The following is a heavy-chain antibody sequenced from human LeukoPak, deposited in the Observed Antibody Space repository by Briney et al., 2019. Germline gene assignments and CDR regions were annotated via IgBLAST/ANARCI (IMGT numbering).Heavy chain of an antibody. D-gene: IGHD3-22*01. CDR1: GGSISSYY. CDR2: IYSSGST. CDR3: ARQAYDTGYDAFDV. V-gene: IGHV4-4*07. J-gene: IGHJ3*01. Sequence: SETLSLTCTVSGGSISSYYWNWIRQPAGKGLEWIGRIYSSGSTNYNPSLKGRVTMSVDTSKNQFSLKLSSVTAADTAVYYCARQAYDTGYDAFDVWGQGTMVTVSS.